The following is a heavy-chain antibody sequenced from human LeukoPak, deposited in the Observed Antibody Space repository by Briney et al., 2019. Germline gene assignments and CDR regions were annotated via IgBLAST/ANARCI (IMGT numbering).Heavy chain of an antibody. CDR1: GFNFSSYE. Sequence: PGGSLRLSCAASGFNFSSYEMNYLRQAPGKGLEWVSYISSSGSTIYYADSVKGRFTISRDNAKNSLYLQMNSLRAEDTAVYYCARGSVAATFDYWGQGTLVTVSS. CDR3: ARGSVAATFDY. D-gene: IGHD2-15*01. J-gene: IGHJ4*02. CDR2: ISSSGSTI. V-gene: IGHV3-48*03.